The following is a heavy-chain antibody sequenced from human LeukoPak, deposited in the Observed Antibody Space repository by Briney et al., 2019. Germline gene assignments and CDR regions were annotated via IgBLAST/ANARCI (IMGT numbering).Heavy chain of an antibody. J-gene: IGHJ4*02. Sequence: SETLSLTCAVYGGSFSGYYWSWIRQPPGKGLEWIGEINHSGSTNYNPSLKSRVTISVDTSKNQFCLKLSSVTAADTAVYYCSMVRGVSHYCGQGTLVTASS. CDR1: GGSFSGYY. CDR2: INHSGST. V-gene: IGHV4-34*01. D-gene: IGHD3-10*01. CDR3: SMVRGVSHY.